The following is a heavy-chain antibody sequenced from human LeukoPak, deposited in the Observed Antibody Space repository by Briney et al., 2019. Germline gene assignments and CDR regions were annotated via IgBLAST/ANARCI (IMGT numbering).Heavy chain of an antibody. V-gene: IGHV3-74*03. D-gene: IGHD2-2*01. CDR3: ASTISCLL. Sequence: GGSLRLSCAASGLTFSSHRMHWVRQAPGKGLVWVSRINNDGSSTTYADSVKGRFTISRDNTKNMLYLEMKSLRVEDTAVYYCASTISCLLWGQGTLVTVSS. J-gene: IGHJ4*02. CDR1: GLTFSSHR. CDR2: INNDGSST.